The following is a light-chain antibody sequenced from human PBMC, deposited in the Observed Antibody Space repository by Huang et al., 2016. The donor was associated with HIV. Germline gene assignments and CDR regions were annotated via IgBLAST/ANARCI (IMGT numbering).Light chain of an antibody. V-gene: IGKV2-24*01. CDR2: KIS. CDR3: MQAAQFPYT. Sequence: DIVMTQTPLSSPVTLGQPTSLSCRSSQSLVHRDGNTHLSWLQQRPGQPPRLLIYKISNRFSGVPDRFSGSGAGTNFTLTITRVEVGDIGIYYCMQAAQFPYTFGQGTKLEIE. CDR1: QSLVHRDGNTH. J-gene: IGKJ2*01.